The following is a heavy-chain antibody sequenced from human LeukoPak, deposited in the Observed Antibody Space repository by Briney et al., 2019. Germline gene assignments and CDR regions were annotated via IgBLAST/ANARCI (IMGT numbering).Heavy chain of an antibody. CDR3: ARGDSLSPKGTPIDL. CDR1: GFTFSSYG. CDR2: IWYGGSNK. Sequence: HSGRSLRLSCAASGFTFSSYGMHWVRQAPGKGLEWVAVIWYGGSNKNYADSVKGRFTISRGNSKNTLYLQMNSLRAEDTAVYYCARGDSLSPKGTPIDLWGQGALVTVSS. V-gene: IGHV3-33*01. J-gene: IGHJ4*02. D-gene: IGHD1/OR15-1a*01.